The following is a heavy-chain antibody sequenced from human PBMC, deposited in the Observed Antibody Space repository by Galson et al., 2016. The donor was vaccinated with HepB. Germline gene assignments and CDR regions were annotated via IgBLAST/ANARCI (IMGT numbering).Heavy chain of an antibody. CDR1: GGSFNSFA. D-gene: IGHD3-16*02. J-gene: IGHJ2*01. Sequence: SVKVSCKASGGSFNSFAISWVRRAPGQGLEWMGGIMPIFDRANYGQNFQDRITITADESTSTAYMELRSLRSEDTAVCYCARVTFYSLGTYRDWYFDLWGRGTLVSVSS. CDR2: IMPIFDRA. CDR3: ARVTFYSLGTYRDWYFDL. V-gene: IGHV1-69*13.